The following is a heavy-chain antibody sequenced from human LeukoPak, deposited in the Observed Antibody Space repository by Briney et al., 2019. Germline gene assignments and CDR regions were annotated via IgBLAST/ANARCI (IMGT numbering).Heavy chain of an antibody. CDR2: INHSGST. CDR3: ARWGPPHYGDPNGFDP. V-gene: IGHV4-34*01. D-gene: IGHD4-17*01. Sequence: SETLSLTCAVYGGSFSGYYWSWIRQPPGKGLEWIGEINHSGSTNYNPSLKSRVTISVDTSKNQFSLKLSSVTAADTAVYYCARWGPPHYGDPNGFDPWGQGTLVTVSS. CDR1: GGSFSGYY. J-gene: IGHJ5*02.